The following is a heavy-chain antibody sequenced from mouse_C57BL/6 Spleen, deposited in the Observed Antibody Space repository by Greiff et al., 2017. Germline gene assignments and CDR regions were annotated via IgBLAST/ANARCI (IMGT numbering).Heavy chain of an antibody. D-gene: IGHD2-4*01. CDR3: ARTGYDYDSAWFAY. J-gene: IGHJ3*01. V-gene: IGHV5-17*01. Sequence: EVMLVESGGGLVKPGGSLKLSCAASGFTFSDYGMHWVRQAPEKGLEWVAYISSGSSTIYYADTVKGRFTISRDNAKNTLFLQMTSLRSEDTAMYYCARTGYDYDSAWFAYWGQGTLVTVSA. CDR1: GFTFSDYG. CDR2: ISSGSSTI.